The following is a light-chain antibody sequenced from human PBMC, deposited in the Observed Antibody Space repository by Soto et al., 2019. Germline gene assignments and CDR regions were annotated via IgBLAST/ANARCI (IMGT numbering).Light chain of an antibody. CDR3: CSYTSSSPLRVV. CDR1: SCDVGGYNY. J-gene: IGLJ2*01. V-gene: IGLV2-14*01. CDR2: EVS. Sequence: QSALTQPASVSGSPGQSITISCTGTSCDVGGYNYVSWYQQQPGKAPKLMIYEVSNRPSGVSNRFSGSKSGNTASLPISGLQDEDEADYYCCSYTSSSPLRVVFGGGTKLTVL.